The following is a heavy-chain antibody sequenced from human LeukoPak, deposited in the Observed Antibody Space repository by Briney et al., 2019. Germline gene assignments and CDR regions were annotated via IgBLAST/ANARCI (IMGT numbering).Heavy chain of an antibody. D-gene: IGHD5-24*01. CDR1: GFTFSSYG. CDR3: ARMAGQIYYYYYYMDV. V-gene: IGHV3-48*01. CDR2: ISSSSSTI. Sequence: PGGSLRLSCAASGFTFSSYGMNWVRQAPGKGLEWVSYISSSSSTIYYADSVKGRFTISRDNAKNSLYLQMNSLRAEDTAVYYCARMAGQIYYYYYYMDVWGKGTTVTVSS. J-gene: IGHJ6*03.